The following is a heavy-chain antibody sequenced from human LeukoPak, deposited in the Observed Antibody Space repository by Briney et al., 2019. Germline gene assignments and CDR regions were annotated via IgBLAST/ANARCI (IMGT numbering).Heavy chain of an antibody. CDR3: AELGITMIGGV. V-gene: IGHV3-48*03. D-gene: IGHD3-10*02. Sequence: GGSLRLSCAPPGFTFSSYEMSWVRQAPGKALEWVSYISSSGSTIYYADSVKGRFTISRDNAKNSLYLQMNSLRAEDTAVYYCAELGITMIGGVWGKGTTVTISS. CDR1: GFTFSSYE. J-gene: IGHJ6*04. CDR2: ISSSGSTI.